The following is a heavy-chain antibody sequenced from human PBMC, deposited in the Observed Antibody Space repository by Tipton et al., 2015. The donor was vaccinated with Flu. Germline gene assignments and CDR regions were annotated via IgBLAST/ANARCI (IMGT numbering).Heavy chain of an antibody. Sequence: VQLVQSGGGLVQPGRSLRLSCTASGFTFGDYAMSWVRQAPGKGLEWVGFIRSKAYGGTTEYAASVKGRFTISRDDSKSIAYLQMNSLKTEDTAVYYCVRDRSGIDYWGQGTLVTVSS. J-gene: IGHJ4*02. CDR2: IRSKAYGGTT. CDR3: VRDRSGIDY. D-gene: IGHD3-10*01. CDR1: GFTFGDYA. V-gene: IGHV3-49*04.